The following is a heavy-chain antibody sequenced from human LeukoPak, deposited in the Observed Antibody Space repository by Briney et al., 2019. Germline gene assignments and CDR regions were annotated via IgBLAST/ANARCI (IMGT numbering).Heavy chain of an antibody. V-gene: IGHV4-59*01. Sequence: SEILSLTCTVSGGSISSYYWSWIRQPPGKGLEWIGYIYYSGSTNYNPSLKSRVTISVDTSRNQFSLKLSSVTAADTAVYYCARKTTLGYFDYWGQGTLVTVSS. CDR1: GGSISSYY. CDR3: ARKTTLGYFDY. J-gene: IGHJ4*02. CDR2: IYYSGST. D-gene: IGHD4-11*01.